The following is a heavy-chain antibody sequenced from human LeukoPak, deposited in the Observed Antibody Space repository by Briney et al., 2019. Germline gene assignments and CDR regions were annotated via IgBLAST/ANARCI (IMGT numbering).Heavy chain of an antibody. J-gene: IGHJ6*02. Sequence: PGGSLRLSCAASGFTVSSNYMSWVRQAPGKGLEWVSVIYSGGSTYYADSVKGRFTISRDNSKNTLYLQMNSLRAEDTAVYYCARSTVTTAYGMDVWGQGTTVTVSS. V-gene: IGHV3-66*01. D-gene: IGHD4-17*01. CDR1: GFTVSSNY. CDR3: ARSTVTTAYGMDV. CDR2: IYSGGST.